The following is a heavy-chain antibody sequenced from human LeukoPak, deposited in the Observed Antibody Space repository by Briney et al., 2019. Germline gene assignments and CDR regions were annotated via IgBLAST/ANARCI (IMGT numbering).Heavy chain of an antibody. D-gene: IGHD6-13*01. CDR1: GFTFDDYG. V-gene: IGHV3-20*04. CDR2: INWNGGST. J-gene: IGHJ4*02. CDR3: ARDGAVAVAGKGIDY. Sequence: GGSLRLSCAASGFTFDDYGMSWVRQAPGKGLEWVSGINWNGGSTGYADSVKGRFTISRDNAKNSLYLQMNSLRAEDTALYYCARDGAVAVAGKGIDYWGQGTLVTVSS.